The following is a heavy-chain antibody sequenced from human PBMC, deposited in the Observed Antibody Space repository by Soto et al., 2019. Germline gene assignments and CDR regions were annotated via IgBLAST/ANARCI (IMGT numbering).Heavy chain of an antibody. CDR1: GYIFTNYF. D-gene: IGHD3-22*01. CDR3: VRDPSSGYRSFDY. V-gene: IGHV1-46*03. J-gene: IGHJ4*02. Sequence: APVKVSCKASGYIFTNYFIHWVRKTPGQGLEWMGIINLSADRTSYAQKFQGRFTVTMDTSTSTVYMELGSLRSEDTAVYYCVRDPSSGYRSFDYWGQGTLVTVSS. CDR2: INLSADRT.